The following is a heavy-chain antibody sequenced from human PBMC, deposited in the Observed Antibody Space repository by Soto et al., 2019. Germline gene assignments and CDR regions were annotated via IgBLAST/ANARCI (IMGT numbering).Heavy chain of an antibody. V-gene: IGHV3-23*01. J-gene: IGHJ6*03. CDR1: GLTFSSYA. CDR3: AKVGGSGSYGYYYYYMDV. CDR2: ISGSGGST. D-gene: IGHD3-10*01. Sequence: GSLRLSCAASGLTFSSYAMSWVRQAPGKGLERVSAISGSGGSTYYADSVKGRFTISRDNSKNTLNLQMNSLRAEDTAVFYFAKVGGSGSYGYYYYYMDVWGKGTTVTVSS.